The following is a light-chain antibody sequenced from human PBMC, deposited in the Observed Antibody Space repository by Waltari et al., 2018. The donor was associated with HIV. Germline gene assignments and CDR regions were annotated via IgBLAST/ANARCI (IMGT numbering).Light chain of an antibody. CDR2: AAS. CDR1: QNINSY. J-gene: IGKJ1*01. CDR3: QQYSRT. Sequence: DIQMTQSPSSLSASVGDRVTITCRASQNINSYLNWYQQKPGKAPKLLIYAASSLQSGVPSRFSGSGSGTDFTLTISSLQPEDFATYYCQQYSRTFGQGTTVEIK. V-gene: IGKV1-39*01.